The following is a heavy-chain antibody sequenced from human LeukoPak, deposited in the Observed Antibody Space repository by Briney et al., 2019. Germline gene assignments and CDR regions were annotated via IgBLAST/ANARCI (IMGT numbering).Heavy chain of an antibody. CDR1: GASISSFY. V-gene: IGHV4-59*01. CDR3: ARGIAARPAFDI. J-gene: IGHJ3*02. Sequence: SETLSLTCNVSGASISSFYWNWIRQPPGKGLEWIGYIYYSGRTNYNPSLKSRATISLDISKNQFSLKLSSVTAADTAMYYCARGIAARPAFDIWGQGTMVTVSS. CDR2: IYYSGRT. D-gene: IGHD6-6*01.